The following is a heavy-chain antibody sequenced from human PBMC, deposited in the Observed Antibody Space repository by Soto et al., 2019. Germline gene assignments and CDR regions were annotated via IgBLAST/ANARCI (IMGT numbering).Heavy chain of an antibody. V-gene: IGHV1-18*01. J-gene: IGHJ6*02. Sequence: QVKLVQSRGEVKKPGASVKVSCKTSGYSFTTYGISWVRQAPGQGLEWMGWISGYNGNTNYAQKLKGRLTMTTDTSTSTAYMERRSLTSDDTAVYYCAREGPAPYYYYGMDVWCQGSTVTVSS. CDR3: AREGPAPYYYYGMDV. CDR2: ISGYNGNT. CDR1: GYSFTTYG.